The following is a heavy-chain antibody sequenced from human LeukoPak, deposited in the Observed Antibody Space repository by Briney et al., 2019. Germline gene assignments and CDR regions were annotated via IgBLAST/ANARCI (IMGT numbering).Heavy chain of an antibody. Sequence: PGGSLSLSCAASVLTFSIYSMSWVRLAPGKGLEGIGSIWHGGTTYYNPSLKSRVSISVDTSKNQFSLELSSVTAADTALYYCAILYSYGSISSVYWGQGTLVTVSS. V-gene: IGHV4-38-2*01. CDR2: IWHGGTT. J-gene: IGHJ4*02. D-gene: IGHD5-18*01. CDR3: AILYSYGSISSVY. CDR1: VLTFSIYS.